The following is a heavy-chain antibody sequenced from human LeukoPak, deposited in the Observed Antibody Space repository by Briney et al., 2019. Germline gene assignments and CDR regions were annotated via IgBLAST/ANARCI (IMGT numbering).Heavy chain of an antibody. CDR1: GGTFSSYA. CDR2: IIPIFGTA. CDR3: ARDWNDVFDY. Sequence: GAPVKVSCKASGGTFSSYAISWVRQAPGQGLEWMGGIIPIFGTANYAQKFQGRVTITADKSTSTAYMELSSLRSEDTAVYYCARDWNDVFDYWGQGTLVTVSS. D-gene: IGHD1-1*01. V-gene: IGHV1-69*06. J-gene: IGHJ4*02.